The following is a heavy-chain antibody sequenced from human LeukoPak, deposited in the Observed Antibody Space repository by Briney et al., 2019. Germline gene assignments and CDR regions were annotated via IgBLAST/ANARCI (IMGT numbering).Heavy chain of an antibody. CDR1: GGSISSYY. D-gene: IGHD6-19*01. V-gene: IGHV4-59*01. CDR3: ASDSSGTGNYYFDY. Sequence: ASETLSLTCTVSGGSISSYYWSWIRQPPGKGLEWIGYIYYSGSTNYNPSLKSRVTISVDTSKNQFSLKLSSVTAADTAVYYCASDSSGTGNYYFDYWGQGTLVTVSS. J-gene: IGHJ4*02. CDR2: IYYSGST.